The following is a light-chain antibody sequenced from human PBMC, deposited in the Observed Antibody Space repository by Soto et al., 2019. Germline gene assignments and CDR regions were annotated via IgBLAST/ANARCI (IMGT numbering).Light chain of an antibody. J-gene: IGKJ2*01. V-gene: IGKV1-5*03. Sequence: DIRMTHSPSTLSPSVGDRVTITSGASQSFGTGLAWYKQKPGKAPKLLIYKASSLESGVPSRFSGSGSGTEFTLTISSLQPDDFATYYCQQYNSYSPYTFGQGTKLEIK. CDR3: QQYNSYSPYT. CDR2: KAS. CDR1: QSFGTG.